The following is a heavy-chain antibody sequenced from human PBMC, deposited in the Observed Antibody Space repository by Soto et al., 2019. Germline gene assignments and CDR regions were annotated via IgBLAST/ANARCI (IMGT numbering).Heavy chain of an antibody. J-gene: IGHJ1*01. Sequence: SETLSLTCTVSGGSISSYYWSWIRQPPGKGLEWIGYIYYSGSTNYNPSIKSRDTISVDTSKNQFSMKLSSVTAADTAVYYCARDHFGSRGWYEYFQHWGQGTLVTSPQ. CDR1: GGSISSYY. V-gene: IGHV4-59*01. CDR3: ARDHFGSRGWYEYFQH. D-gene: IGHD6-19*01. CDR2: IYYSGST.